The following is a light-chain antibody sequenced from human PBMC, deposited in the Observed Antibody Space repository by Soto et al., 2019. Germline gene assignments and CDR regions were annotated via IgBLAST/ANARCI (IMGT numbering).Light chain of an antibody. V-gene: IGLV3-1*01. Sequence: SYELTQPPSVSVSPGQTASITCSGDRLGDKYACWYQQKPGQSPVLVIYQDTKRPSGIPERFSGSNSGNTATLTISGTQAMDEADYYCQAWDSNSAWDVVFGGGTQLTVL. CDR3: QAWDSNSAWDVV. CDR2: QDT. CDR1: RLGDKY. J-gene: IGLJ2*01.